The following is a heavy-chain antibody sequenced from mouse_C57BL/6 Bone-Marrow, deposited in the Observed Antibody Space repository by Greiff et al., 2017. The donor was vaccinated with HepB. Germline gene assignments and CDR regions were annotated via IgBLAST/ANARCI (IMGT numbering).Heavy chain of an antibody. CDR2: ILPGSGST. V-gene: IGHV1-9*01. D-gene: IGHD2-4*01. Sequence: VKLMESGAELMKPGASVKLSCKATGYTFTGYWIEWVKQRPGHGLEWIGEILPGSGSTNYNEKFKGKATFTADTSSNTAYMQLSSLTTEDSAIYYCARMGPIYYDYGRFAYWGQGTLVTVSA. CDR3: ARMGPIYYDYGRFAY. CDR1: GYTFTGYW. J-gene: IGHJ3*01.